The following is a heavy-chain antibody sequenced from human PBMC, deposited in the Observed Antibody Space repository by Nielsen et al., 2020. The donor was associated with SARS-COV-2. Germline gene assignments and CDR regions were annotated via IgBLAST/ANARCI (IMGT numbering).Heavy chain of an antibody. D-gene: IGHD3-3*01. V-gene: IGHV3-15*01. CDR1: GFTFSSYA. CDR2: IKSKTDGGTT. J-gene: IGHJ4*02. Sequence: GESLKISCAASGFTFSSYAMSWVRQAPGKGLEWVGRIKSKTDGGTTDYAAPVKGRFTISRDDSKNTLYLQMNSLKTEDTAVYYCTTRHYDFWSGYYADYWGQGTLVTVSS. CDR3: TTRHYDFWSGYYADY.